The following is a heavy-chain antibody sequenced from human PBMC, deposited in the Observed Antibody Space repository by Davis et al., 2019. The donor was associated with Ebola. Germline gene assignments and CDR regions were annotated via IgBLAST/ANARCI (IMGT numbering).Heavy chain of an antibody. CDR3: ARGGATLRFLEQVYGMDV. Sequence: ASVKVSCKASGYTFTTYSIHWVRQAPGQGLEWMGIINPSGGSTSYAQKFQGRVTMTRDTSTSTVYMELSSLRSEDTAVYYCARGGATLRFLEQVYGMDVWGKGTTVTVSS. V-gene: IGHV1-46*01. J-gene: IGHJ6*04. CDR1: GYTFTTYS. CDR2: INPSGGST. D-gene: IGHD3-3*01.